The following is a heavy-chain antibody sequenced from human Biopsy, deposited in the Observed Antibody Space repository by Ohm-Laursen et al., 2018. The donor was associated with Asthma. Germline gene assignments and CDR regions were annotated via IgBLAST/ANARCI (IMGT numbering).Heavy chain of an antibody. CDR3: ARDGVVPDAMYYHYYYGLDV. J-gene: IGHJ6*02. D-gene: IGHD2-2*01. CDR1: GLTFSDYW. Sequence: SLRLSCAASGLTFSDYWMHWVRQAPGKGLEWVSCVNGDGRSTSYADSVKGRFTISRDNAKNTLYLQMNSLRVEDTAVYYCARDGVVPDAMYYHYYYGLDVWGQGTTVTVSS. CDR2: VNGDGRST. V-gene: IGHV3-74*01.